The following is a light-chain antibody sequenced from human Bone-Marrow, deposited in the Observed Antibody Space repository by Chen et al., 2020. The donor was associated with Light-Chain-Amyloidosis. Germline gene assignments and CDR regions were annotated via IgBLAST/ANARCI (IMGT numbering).Light chain of an antibody. CDR2: KVF. J-gene: IGKJ2*01. CDR3: MQGTHWPPVT. V-gene: IGKV2-30*02. CDR1: QGLVHSDGNTY. Sequence: DVVVTQSPLSLSLSLGQPASISCRSSQGLVHSDGNTYLNWFHQRPGQSPRRLIYKVFNRDSGVPDRFSGSGSGTDFTLKISRVDAEDVGIYYCMQGTHWPPVTFGQGTKLEIK.